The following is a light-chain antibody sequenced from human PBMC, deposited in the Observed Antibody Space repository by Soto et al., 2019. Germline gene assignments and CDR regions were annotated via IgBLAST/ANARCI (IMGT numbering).Light chain of an antibody. CDR2: GAS. CDR1: HIVSIN. Sequence: EVVLTQSPATLSVSPGERATLSCRASHIVSINLAWYQQKPGQAPRLLIYGASTRATGIPARFSGSGSGTEFTLTISSLQSEDFAGYYCQQYNNWPPITFGQGTRLEI. J-gene: IGKJ5*01. CDR3: QQYNNWPPIT. V-gene: IGKV3-15*01.